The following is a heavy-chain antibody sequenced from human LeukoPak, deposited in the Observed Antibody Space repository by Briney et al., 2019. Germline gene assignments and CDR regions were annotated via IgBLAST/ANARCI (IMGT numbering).Heavy chain of an antibody. CDR2: IKSKTDGGTT. Sequence: GVSLRLSCAASGFSFTKYAMTWVRQAPGKGLEWVGRIKSKTDGGTTDYGAPVKGRFIISRDDSKNTVYLQMNSLKTEDTAVYYCTTGTYWGQGTLVPVSS. J-gene: IGHJ4*02. CDR1: GFSFTKYA. CDR3: TTGTY. V-gene: IGHV3-15*01.